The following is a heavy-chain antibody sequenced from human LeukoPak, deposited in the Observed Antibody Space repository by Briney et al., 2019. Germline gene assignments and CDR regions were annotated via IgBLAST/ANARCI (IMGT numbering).Heavy chain of an antibody. V-gene: IGHV4-59*01. J-gene: IGHJ4*02. CDR2: IYYSGGT. Sequence: SETLSLTCTVSGGSISSYYRSWIRQPPGKGLEWIGYIYYSGGTNYNPSLKSRVTISVDTSKNQFSLKLSSVTAADTAVYYCARWRYGSGSYYFDYWGQGTLVTVSS. D-gene: IGHD3-10*01. CDR3: ARWRYGSGSYYFDY. CDR1: GGSISSYY.